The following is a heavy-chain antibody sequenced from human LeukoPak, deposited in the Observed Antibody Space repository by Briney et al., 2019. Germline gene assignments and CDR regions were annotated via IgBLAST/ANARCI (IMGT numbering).Heavy chain of an antibody. V-gene: IGHV1-2*06. D-gene: IGHD3-3*01. Sequence: GASVKVSCKASGYTFTGYYMHWVRQAPGQGLERMGRINPNSGGTNYAQKFQGRVTMTRDTSISTAYMELSRLRSDDTAVYYCARGGESDFWSGYTIDYWGQGTLVTVSS. CDR1: GYTFTGYY. CDR2: INPNSGGT. CDR3: ARGGESDFWSGYTIDY. J-gene: IGHJ4*02.